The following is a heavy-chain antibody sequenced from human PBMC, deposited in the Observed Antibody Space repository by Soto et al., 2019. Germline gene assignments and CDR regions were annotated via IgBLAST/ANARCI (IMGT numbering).Heavy chain of an antibody. CDR1: GFTFSSYA. CDR3: AGEGVAAAGIRFHFHH. V-gene: IGHV3-30-3*01. Sequence: GESLKISCAASGFTFSSYAMHWVRQAPGKGLEWVAGISYDGTNKYYADSVKGRFTISRDNSKNTLYLQMNSLRAEDTAVYYCAGEGVAAAGIRFHFHHWGQGTLVTVSS. J-gene: IGHJ1*01. D-gene: IGHD6-13*01. CDR2: ISYDGTNK.